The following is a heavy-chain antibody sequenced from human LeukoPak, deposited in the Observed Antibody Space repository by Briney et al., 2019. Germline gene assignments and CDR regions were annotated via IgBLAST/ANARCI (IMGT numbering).Heavy chain of an antibody. Sequence: SQTLSLTCTVSGGSISSGGYYWSWIRQPPGKGLEWIGYIYHSGSTYYNPSLKSRVTISVDRSKNQFSLKLSSVTAADTAVYYCARAPVTMVRGGRMGGFDYWGQGTLVTVSS. CDR1: GGSISSGGYY. D-gene: IGHD3-10*01. J-gene: IGHJ4*02. V-gene: IGHV4-30-2*01. CDR3: ARAPVTMVRGGRMGGFDY. CDR2: IYHSGST.